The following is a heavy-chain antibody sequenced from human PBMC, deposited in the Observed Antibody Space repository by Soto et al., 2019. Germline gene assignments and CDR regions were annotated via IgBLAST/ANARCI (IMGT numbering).Heavy chain of an antibody. V-gene: IGHV4-59*08. D-gene: IGHD4-17*01. CDR1: DGSIINYY. CDR3: ARRYGPGFDY. J-gene: IGHJ4*02. CDR2: IYYSGST. Sequence: SQTLCLTCTVSDGSIINYYWSWIRQPPGKGLEWIGYIYYSGSTNYNPSLKSRVTISVDTSKNQFSLKLSSVTAADTAVYYCARRYGPGFDYWGQGTLVTVSS.